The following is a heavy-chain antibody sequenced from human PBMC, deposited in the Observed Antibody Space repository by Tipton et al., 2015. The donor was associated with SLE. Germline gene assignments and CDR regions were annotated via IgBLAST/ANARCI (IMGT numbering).Heavy chain of an antibody. CDR2: IYHSGST. CDR3: ARRNSGWFPLDY. CDR1: GFTFSSYW. D-gene: IGHD6-19*01. J-gene: IGHJ4*02. V-gene: IGHV4-4*02. Sequence: GSLRLSCAAAGFTFSSYWMTWVRLAPGKGLEWIGEIYHSGSTNYNPSLKSRVTISVDKSKNQFSLKLSSVTAADTAVYYCARRNSGWFPLDYWGQGTLVTVSS.